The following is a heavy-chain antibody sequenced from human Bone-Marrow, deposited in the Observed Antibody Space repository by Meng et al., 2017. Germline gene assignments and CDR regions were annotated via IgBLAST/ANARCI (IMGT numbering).Heavy chain of an antibody. CDR3: ARDQQDSYGAPFDY. CDR1: GFTFSSYW. V-gene: IGHV3-74*01. CDR2: INTAGTTT. D-gene: IGHD5-18*01. J-gene: IGHJ4*02. Sequence: GESLKISCAGSGFTFSSYWMHWVRQGPGKGLVWVSHINTAGTTTTYADSVKGRFTISRDNAKNSLYLQMNSLRAEDTAVYYCARDQQDSYGAPFDYWGQGTLVTVSS.